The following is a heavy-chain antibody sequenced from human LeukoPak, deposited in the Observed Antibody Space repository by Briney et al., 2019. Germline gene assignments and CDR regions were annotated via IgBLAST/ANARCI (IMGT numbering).Heavy chain of an antibody. Sequence: PGGSLRLSCAASGFSFSDDTINLVRQGPGKGLEWVSSISPGRSYIHYADSVKGRFTISRDNAKNSLYLQMNSLRAEDTAVYYCARGRGCSSMSCYPDYWGQGTLVTVSS. J-gene: IGHJ4*02. CDR1: GFSFSDDT. D-gene: IGHD2-2*01. CDR2: ISPGRSYI. CDR3: ARGRGCSSMSCYPDY. V-gene: IGHV3-21*01.